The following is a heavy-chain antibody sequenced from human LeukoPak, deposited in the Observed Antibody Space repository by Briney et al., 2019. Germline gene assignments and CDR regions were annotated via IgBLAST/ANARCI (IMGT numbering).Heavy chain of an antibody. Sequence: SETLSLTCTVSGGSISGYYWSWIRQPPGKGLEWIGYIFYSGSTNYNPSLKSRVTISVDTSKDQFSLKLSSVTAADTAVYYCARLIGVSDAFDIWGQGTMVTVSS. CDR3: ARLIGVSDAFDI. J-gene: IGHJ3*02. D-gene: IGHD3-10*01. CDR1: GGSISGYY. V-gene: IGHV4-59*08. CDR2: IFYSGST.